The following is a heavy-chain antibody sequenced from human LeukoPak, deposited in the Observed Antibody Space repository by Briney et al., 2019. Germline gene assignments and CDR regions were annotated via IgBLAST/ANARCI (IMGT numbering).Heavy chain of an antibody. Sequence: SETLSLTCTVSGGSISSGSYYWGWIRQPPGKGLEWIGNIYYSGITYYNPSLTSRGTISVDTSKNQFSLRLSSVTAADTAVYSWARLRDSYDGGGYFFDSWGQGTLVTVSS. D-gene: IGHD3-22*01. V-gene: IGHV4-39*01. CDR1: GGSISSGSYY. CDR3: ARLRDSYDGGGYFFDS. J-gene: IGHJ4*02. CDR2: IYYSGIT.